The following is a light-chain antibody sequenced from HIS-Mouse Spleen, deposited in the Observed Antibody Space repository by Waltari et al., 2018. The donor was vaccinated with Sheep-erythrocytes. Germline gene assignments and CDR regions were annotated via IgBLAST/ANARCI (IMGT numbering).Light chain of an antibody. V-gene: IGKV1-39*01. CDR3: QQSYSTPQFT. CDR1: QRISSY. Sequence: DIQMTQSPSSLSASVGDRVTITCRASQRISSYLNWYQQKPGKARKPLIYAASSLQSGVPSRFSGSGSGTDFTLTISSLQPEDFATYYCQQSYSTPQFTFGPGTKVDIK. CDR2: AAS. J-gene: IGKJ3*01.